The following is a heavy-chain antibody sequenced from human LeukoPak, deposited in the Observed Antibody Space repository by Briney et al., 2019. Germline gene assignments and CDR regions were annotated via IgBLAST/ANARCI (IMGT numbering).Heavy chain of an antibody. Sequence: GGSLRLSCAASGFTFSSYGMSWVRQAPGKGLEWVSAISGSGGSTYYADSVKGRFTISRDNSKNTLYLQMNSLRAEDTAVYYCARPSNYGDYNYFDYWGQGTLVTVSS. J-gene: IGHJ4*02. D-gene: IGHD4-17*01. CDR3: ARPSNYGDYNYFDY. V-gene: IGHV3-23*01. CDR2: ISGSGGST. CDR1: GFTFSSYG.